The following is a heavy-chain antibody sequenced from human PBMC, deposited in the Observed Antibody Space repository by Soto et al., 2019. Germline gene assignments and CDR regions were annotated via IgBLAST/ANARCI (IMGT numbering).Heavy chain of an antibody. V-gene: IGHV3-23*01. D-gene: IGHD5-12*01. Sequence: EVQRLESGGGLEQPGVSLRLSCAASGFTFSIYAMTWVRQAPGKGLEWVSGISGSGGSTYYAESVKGRFTISRDNSKNTLYLQMNSLRAEDTAVYYCAKDSVASITVPSGGYGMDVWGQGTTVTVSS. CDR2: ISGSGGST. CDR1: GFTFSIYA. J-gene: IGHJ6*02. CDR3: AKDSVASITVPSGGYGMDV.